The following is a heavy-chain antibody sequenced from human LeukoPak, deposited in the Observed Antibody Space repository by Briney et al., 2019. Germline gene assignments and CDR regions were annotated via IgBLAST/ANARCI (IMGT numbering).Heavy chain of an antibody. CDR1: GFTFSSFA. D-gene: IGHD3-10*01. CDR3: VKDDSYYYDSGIYPY. CDR2: ISNTGIST. V-gene: IGHV3-64D*06. J-gene: IGHJ4*02. Sequence: GGSLRLSCSASGFTFSSFALHWVRQAPGKGLEYVSGISNTGISTYYADSVMGRFTISRDNSKNTLYLQMGSLRAEDTAIYYCVKDDSYYYDSGIYPYWGQGTLVTVSS.